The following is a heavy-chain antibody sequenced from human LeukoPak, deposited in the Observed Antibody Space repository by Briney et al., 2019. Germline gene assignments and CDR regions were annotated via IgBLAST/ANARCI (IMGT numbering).Heavy chain of an antibody. V-gene: IGHV3-48*01. CDR1: GFTFSRYW. J-gene: IGHJ4*02. CDR2: ISGSSSTI. D-gene: IGHD3-22*01. Sequence: GGSLRLSCAASGFTFSRYWMTWVRQAPGKGLEWGSYISGSSSTIYYADSVKGRFTISRDNGKNTLYLQMNSLRAEDTAVYYCARGSTYYDSSGQVPFDYWGQGTLVTVSS. CDR3: ARGSTYYDSSGQVPFDY.